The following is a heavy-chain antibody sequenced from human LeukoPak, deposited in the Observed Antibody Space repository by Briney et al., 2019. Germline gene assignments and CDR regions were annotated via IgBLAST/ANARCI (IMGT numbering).Heavy chain of an antibody. CDR2: INPSGGST. CDR1: GYTFINYY. V-gene: IGHV1-46*01. CDR3: ARDESTSILWW. J-gene: IGHJ1*01. D-gene: IGHD2-21*01. Sequence: VKVSCKASGYTFINYYMHWVRQAPGQGLEWMGIINPSGGSTSYAQKFQGRVTMTRDTSTSTVYMELSSLRSEDTAVYYCARDESTSILWWWGQGTLVTVSS.